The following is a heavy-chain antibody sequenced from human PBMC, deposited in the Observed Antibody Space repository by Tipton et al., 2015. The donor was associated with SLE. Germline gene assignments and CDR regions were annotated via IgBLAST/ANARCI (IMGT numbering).Heavy chain of an antibody. D-gene: IGHD1-26*01. J-gene: IGHJ3*02. CDR2: IYTSGST. CDR3: ARGELDDAFDI. Sequence: TLSLTCTVYGGSFSGYYWSWIRQPPGKGLEWIGYIYTSGSTNYNPSLKSRVTISVDTSKNQFSLKLSSVTAADTAVYYCARGELDDAFDIWGQGTMVTVSS. CDR1: GGSFSGYY. V-gene: IGHV4-4*08.